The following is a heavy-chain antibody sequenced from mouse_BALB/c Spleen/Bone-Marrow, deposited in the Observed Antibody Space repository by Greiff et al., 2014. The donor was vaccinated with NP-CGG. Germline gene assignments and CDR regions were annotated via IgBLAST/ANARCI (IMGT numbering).Heavy chain of an antibody. Sequence: LVKTGASVKISCKASGYSFTGYYMHWVKQSHGKSLEWIGYISCYNGATSYNQKFKGKATFTVDTSSSTAYMQFNSLTSEDSAVYYCARRIYYGSSSYFDYWGQGTTLTVSS. CDR1: GYSFTGYY. CDR2: ISCYNGAT. J-gene: IGHJ2*01. D-gene: IGHD1-1*01. V-gene: IGHV1S34*01. CDR3: ARRIYYGSSSYFDY.